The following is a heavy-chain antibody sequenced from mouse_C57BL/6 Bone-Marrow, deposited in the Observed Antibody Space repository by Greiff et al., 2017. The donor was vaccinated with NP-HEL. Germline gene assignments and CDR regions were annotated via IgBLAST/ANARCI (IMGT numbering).Heavy chain of an antibody. CDR1: GFTFTDYY. D-gene: IGHD1-1*01. V-gene: IGHV7-3*01. Sequence: EVKLVESGGGLVQPGGSLSLSCAASGFTFTDYYMSWVRQPPGKALEWLGFIRNKANGYTTEYSASVKGRFTISRDNSQSILYLQMNALRAEDSATYYCASSSSSYAMDYWGQGTSVTVSS. CDR3: ASSSSSYAMDY. CDR2: IRNKANGYTT. J-gene: IGHJ4*01.